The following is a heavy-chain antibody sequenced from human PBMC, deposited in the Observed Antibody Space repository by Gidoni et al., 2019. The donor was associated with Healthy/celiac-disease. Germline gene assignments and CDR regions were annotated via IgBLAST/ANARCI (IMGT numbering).Heavy chain of an antibody. CDR2: ICGSGGST. J-gene: IGHJ4*02. V-gene: IGHV3-23*01. CDR1: GFTFSSYA. D-gene: IGHD3-22*01. CDR3: AKLGYYYDSSGHFDY. Sequence: EVQLLESGGGLVQPGVSLRLACAASGFTFSSYAMSWVRQAPGNGLEWVSAICGSGGSTSYADSVKGRFTISRDNSKNTLYLQMNSLRAEDTAVYYCAKLGYYYDSSGHFDYWGQGTLVTVSS.